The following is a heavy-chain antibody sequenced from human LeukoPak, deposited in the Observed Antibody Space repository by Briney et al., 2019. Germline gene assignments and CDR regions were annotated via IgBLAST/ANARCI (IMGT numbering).Heavy chain of an antibody. CDR3: ATRPGRIQLWDGDAFDI. V-gene: IGHV1-24*01. Sequence: ASVKVSCRASGYTLTELSMHWVRQAPGKGLEWMGGFDPEDGETIYAQKFQGRVTMTEDTSTDTAYMELSSLRSEDTAVYYCATRPGRIQLWDGDAFDIWGQGTMVTVSS. D-gene: IGHD5-18*01. CDR1: GYTLTELS. CDR2: FDPEDGET. J-gene: IGHJ3*02.